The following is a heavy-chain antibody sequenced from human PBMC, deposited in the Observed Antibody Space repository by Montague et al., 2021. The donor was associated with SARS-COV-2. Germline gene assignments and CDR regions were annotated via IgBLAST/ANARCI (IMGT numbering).Heavy chain of an antibody. Sequence: SETLSLTCAVYGGSFSGYYWSWIRQPQGKGLEWIGEINHSGSTNYNPSLKSRVTISVDTSKNQFSLKLSSVTAADTAVYYCARGRRILLWFGELLSGGDYYGMDAWGQGTTVTVSS. V-gene: IGHV4-34*01. CDR1: GGSFSGYY. D-gene: IGHD3-10*01. J-gene: IGHJ6*02. CDR2: INHSGST. CDR3: ARGRRILLWFGELLSGGDYYGMDA.